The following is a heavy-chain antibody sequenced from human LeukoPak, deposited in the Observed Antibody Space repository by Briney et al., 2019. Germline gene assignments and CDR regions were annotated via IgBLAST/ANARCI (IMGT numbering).Heavy chain of an antibody. Sequence: GGSLRLSCAASRFTFSSYAMSWVRQAPGKGLEWVSAISGSGGSTYYADSVKGRFTISRDNSKNTLYLQMNSLRAEDTAVYYCAKDEGHSSSYGPEYFQHWGQGTLVTVSS. D-gene: IGHD6-13*01. J-gene: IGHJ1*01. CDR2: ISGSGGST. V-gene: IGHV3-23*01. CDR1: RFTFSSYA. CDR3: AKDEGHSSSYGPEYFQH.